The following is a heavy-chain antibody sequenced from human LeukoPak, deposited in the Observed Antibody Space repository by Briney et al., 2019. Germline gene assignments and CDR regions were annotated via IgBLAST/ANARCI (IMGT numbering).Heavy chain of an antibody. CDR3: ARSRRDGDYLLNAFDI. V-gene: IGHV3-66*01. Sequence: GGSLRLSCAASGFTVSSNYMSWVRQAPGKGLEWVSVIYSGGSTYYADSVKGRFTISRDNAKNSLFLQMNSLRAEDTAVYYCARSRRDGDYLLNAFDIWGQGTMVTVSS. D-gene: IGHD4-17*01. CDR1: GFTVSSNY. J-gene: IGHJ3*02. CDR2: IYSGGST.